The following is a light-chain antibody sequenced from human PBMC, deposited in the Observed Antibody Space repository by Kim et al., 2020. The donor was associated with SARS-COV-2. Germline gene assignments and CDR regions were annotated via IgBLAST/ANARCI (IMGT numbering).Light chain of an antibody. CDR2: GAS. CDR1: QSVSSN. J-gene: IGKJ2*01. CDR3: QQNNNWHA. V-gene: IGKV3-15*01. Sequence: LAVSPGESAPLSCRASQSVSSNVAWYQQTPGQAPRLLIDGASTRATGIPARFSGSGSGTEFTLTISRLQYEDFAVYYCQQNNNWHAFGQGTKLEIK.